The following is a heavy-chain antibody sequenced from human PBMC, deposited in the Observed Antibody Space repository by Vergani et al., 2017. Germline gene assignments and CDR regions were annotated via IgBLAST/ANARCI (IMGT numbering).Heavy chain of an antibody. V-gene: IGHV3-21*06. D-gene: IGHD6-25*01. CDR2: ISSGSTYT. Sequence: EVQLVESGGGLVQPGRSLRLSCAASGFTFSSYWMNWVRQAPGKGLEWVSSISSGSTYTFYADSVKDRFTISRDNAKSTLYLHMSSLRAEDTAIYYCARDGEKVGYRRHNYLDFWGQGTLVTVSS. J-gene: IGHJ4*02. CDR1: GFTFSSYW. CDR3: ARDGEKVGYRRHNYLDF.